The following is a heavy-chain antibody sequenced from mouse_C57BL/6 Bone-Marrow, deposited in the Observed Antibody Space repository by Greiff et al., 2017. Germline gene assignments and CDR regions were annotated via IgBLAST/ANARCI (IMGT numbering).Heavy chain of an antibody. CDR2: IHPNSGST. V-gene: IGHV1-64*01. CDR1: GSTFTSYW. J-gene: IGHJ2*01. Sequence: VQLQQPGAELVKPGASVKLSCKASGSTFTSYWMHWVKQRPGQGLEWIGMIHPNSGSTNYNEKFKSKATLTVDKSSSTAYLQLSSLTAEDSAVYFCASAYYGSFFDSWGQGTTVTVSS. D-gene: IGHD1-1*01. CDR3: ASAYYGSFFDS.